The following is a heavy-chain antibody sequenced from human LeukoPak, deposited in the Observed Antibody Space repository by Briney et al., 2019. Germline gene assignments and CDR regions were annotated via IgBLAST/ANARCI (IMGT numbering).Heavy chain of an antibody. J-gene: IGHJ4*02. D-gene: IGHD3-22*01. V-gene: IGHV4-59*01. Sequence: KASETLSLTCAVYGGSFSGYYWSWIRQPPGKGLEWIGYIYYSGSTNYNPSLKSRVTISVDTSKNQFSLKLSSVTAADTAVYYCARDYYDSSGYNFDYWGQGTLVTVSS. CDR3: ARDYYDSSGYNFDY. CDR1: GGSFSGYY. CDR2: IYYSGST.